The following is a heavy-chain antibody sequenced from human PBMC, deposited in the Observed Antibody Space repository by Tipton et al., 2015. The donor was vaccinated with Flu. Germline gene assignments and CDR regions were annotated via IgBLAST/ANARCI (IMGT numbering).Heavy chain of an antibody. Sequence: QVQLVQSGAEVKKPGPSVKVSCKASGGTFSSYAISWVRQAPGQGLEWMGGIIPIFGTANYAQKFQGRVTITADESTSTAYMELSSLRSEDTAVYYCARAYCSSTSCYTWDAFDIWGQGTMVTVSS. CDR1: GGTFSSYA. V-gene: IGHV1-69*01. CDR3: ARAYCSSTSCYTWDAFDI. D-gene: IGHD2-2*02. J-gene: IGHJ3*02. CDR2: IIPIFGTA.